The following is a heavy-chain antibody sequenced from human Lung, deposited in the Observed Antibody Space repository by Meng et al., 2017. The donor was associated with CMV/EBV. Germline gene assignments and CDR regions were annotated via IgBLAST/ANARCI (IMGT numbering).Heavy chain of an antibody. CDR2: ISWNSANI. D-gene: IGHD2-21*02. V-gene: IGHV3-9*01. CDR3: AKSPRWVVTGGYFDC. Sequence: SLRLXCAASRFTFGEHAMHWVRQAPGKGLEWVSGISWNSANIAYADSVKGRFTISRDNAENSLYLQMNSLRPEDTALYYCAKSPRWVVTGGYFDCWGPGXLVTVSS. J-gene: IGHJ4*02. CDR1: RFTFGEHA.